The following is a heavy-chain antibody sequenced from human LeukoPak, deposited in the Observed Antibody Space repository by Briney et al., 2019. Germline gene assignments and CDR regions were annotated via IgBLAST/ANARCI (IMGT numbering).Heavy chain of an antibody. CDR2: ISAYNDNT. V-gene: IGHV1-18*01. D-gene: IGHD6-19*01. CDR1: GYTFTDYS. Sequence: ASVKVSFTASGYTFTDYSISWVRQAPGQGLEWMGWISAYNDNTNYAQNLQGRVTMTIDTSTSTAYMELRSLRSDDTAVYYCARSFPRSPHNSGWYLFDYWGQGTLVTVSS. J-gene: IGHJ4*02. CDR3: ARSFPRSPHNSGWYLFDY.